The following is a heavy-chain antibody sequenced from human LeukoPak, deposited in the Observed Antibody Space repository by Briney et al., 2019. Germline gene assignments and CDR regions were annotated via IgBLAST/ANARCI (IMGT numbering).Heavy chain of an antibody. V-gene: IGHV4-59*01. CDR3: ARDDADGYNLGVDY. D-gene: IGHD5-24*01. J-gene: IGHJ4*02. CDR2: IYYSGST. Sequence: SETLSLTCTVSGGSISSYYWSWIRQPPGKGLEWIGYIYYSGSTNYNPSLKSRVTISVDTSKNQFSLKLSSVTAAGTAVYYCARDDADGYNLGVDYWGQGTLVTVSS. CDR1: GGSISSYY.